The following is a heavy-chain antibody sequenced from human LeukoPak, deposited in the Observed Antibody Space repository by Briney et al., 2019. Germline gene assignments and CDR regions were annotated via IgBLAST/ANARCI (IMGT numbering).Heavy chain of an antibody. J-gene: IGHJ6*03. Sequence: SETLSLTCTVSGGSISSSSNYWGWIRQPPGKGLEWIGEINHSGSTNYNPSLKSRVTISVDTSKNQFSLKLSSVTAADTAVYYCAGGPYCSSTSCYGVESYYYYMDVWGKGTTVTVSS. V-gene: IGHV4-39*07. CDR3: AGGPYCSSTSCYGVESYYYYMDV. CDR1: GGSISSSSNY. D-gene: IGHD2-2*01. CDR2: INHSGST.